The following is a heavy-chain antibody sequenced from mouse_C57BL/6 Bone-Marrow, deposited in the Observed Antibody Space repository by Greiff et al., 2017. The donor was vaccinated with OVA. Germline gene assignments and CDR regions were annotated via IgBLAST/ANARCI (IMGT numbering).Heavy chain of an antibody. CDR2: ISNGGGST. Sequence: EVKLMESGGGLVQPGGSLKLSCAASGFTFSDYYMYWVRQTPEKRLEWVAYISNGGGSTYYPDTVKGRFTISRDNAKNTLYLQMSRLKSEDTDMYYCASRGGDGNLAYWGQGTLVTVSA. CDR1: GFTFSDYY. J-gene: IGHJ3*01. CDR3: ASRGGDGNLAY. D-gene: IGHD2-1*01. V-gene: IGHV5-12*01.